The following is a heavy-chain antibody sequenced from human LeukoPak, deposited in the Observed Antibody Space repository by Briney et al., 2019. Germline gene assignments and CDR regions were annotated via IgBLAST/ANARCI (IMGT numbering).Heavy chain of an antibody. Sequence: KTGGSLRLSCAASGFTFSVYYMSWIRQAPGKGLEWVSYFSSSGSTICYTDSVKGRFTISRDNAKNSLYLQMNSLRAEGAAVYYCARAWVSVTYIGAFDIWGQGTMVTVSS. D-gene: IGHD4-17*01. V-gene: IGHV3-11*04. CDR3: ARAWVSVTYIGAFDI. CDR2: FSSSGSTI. J-gene: IGHJ3*02. CDR1: GFTFSVYY.